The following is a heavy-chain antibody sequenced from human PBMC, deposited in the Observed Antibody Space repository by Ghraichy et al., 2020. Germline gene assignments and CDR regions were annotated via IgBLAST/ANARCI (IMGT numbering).Heavy chain of an antibody. Sequence: SETLSLTCAVYGGSFSGYYWSWIRQPPGKGLEWIGEINHSGSTNYNPSLKSRVTISVDTSKNQFSLKLSSVTAADTAVYYCARTLGYCSGGSCYSRVAYYYYGMDVWGKGNTVTVSS. CDR2: INHSGST. CDR3: ARTLGYCSGGSCYSRVAYYYYGMDV. J-gene: IGHJ6*04. V-gene: IGHV4-34*01. CDR1: GGSFSGYY. D-gene: IGHD2-15*01.